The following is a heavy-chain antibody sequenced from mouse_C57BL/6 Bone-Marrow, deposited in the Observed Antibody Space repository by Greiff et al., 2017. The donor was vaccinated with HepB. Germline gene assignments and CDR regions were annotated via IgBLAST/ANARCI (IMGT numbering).Heavy chain of an antibody. V-gene: IGHV2-2*01. D-gene: IGHD1-1*01. CDR2: IWSGGST. Sequence: QVQLKESGPGLVQPSQSLSITCTVSGFSLTSYGVHWVRQSPGKGLEWLGVIWSGGSTDYNAAFISRLSISKDNSKSQVFFKMNSLQADDTAIYYCARKGLLRYWYFDVWGTGTTVTVSS. J-gene: IGHJ1*03. CDR3: ARKGLLRYWYFDV. CDR1: GFSLTSYG.